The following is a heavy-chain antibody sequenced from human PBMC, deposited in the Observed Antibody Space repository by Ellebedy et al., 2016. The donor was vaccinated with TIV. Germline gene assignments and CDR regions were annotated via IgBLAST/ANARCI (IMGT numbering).Heavy chain of an antibody. CDR2: IKQDGSEK. CDR1: GFTFSSYW. CDR3: ARMGDGDYFDY. D-gene: IGHD1-26*01. Sequence: GESLKISXAASGFTFSSYWMHWVRQAPGKGLEWVANIKQDGSEKYYVDSVKGRFTISRDNAKNSLYLQMNSLRAEDTAVYYCARMGDGDYFDYWGQGTLVTVSS. V-gene: IGHV3-7*03. J-gene: IGHJ4*02.